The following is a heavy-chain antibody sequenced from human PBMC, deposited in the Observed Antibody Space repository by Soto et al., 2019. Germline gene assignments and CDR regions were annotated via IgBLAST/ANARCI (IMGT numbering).Heavy chain of an antibody. CDR2: VSSNGVGT. CDR1: GFTLSGYA. V-gene: IGHV3-64*01. D-gene: IGHD6-6*01. CDR3: ARRARPDFYYMHV. J-gene: IGHJ6*03. Sequence: EVQLAESGGGLAQPGGSLRLSCAASGFTLSGYAMDWVRQAPGKGLEYVSGVSSNGVGTYYANSVQGRFTSSRDNSKNTVYLQMGSLRPEDMAVYYCARRARPDFYYMHVWGKGTTVTVSS.